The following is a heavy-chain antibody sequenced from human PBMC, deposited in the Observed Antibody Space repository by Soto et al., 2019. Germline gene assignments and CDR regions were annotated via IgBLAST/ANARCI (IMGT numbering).Heavy chain of an antibody. Sequence: GGSLRLSXSASGFTFTSYAMHWVRQAPGKGLEFVSAISSYGADTYYADSVKGRFAISRDNSKNTLYLQMSSLRAEDTALYYCVKEGYMRSDWYGQFDYWGQGALVTVSS. V-gene: IGHV3-64D*06. D-gene: IGHD6-19*01. CDR3: VKEGYMRSDWYGQFDY. J-gene: IGHJ4*02. CDR2: ISSYGADT. CDR1: GFTFTSYA.